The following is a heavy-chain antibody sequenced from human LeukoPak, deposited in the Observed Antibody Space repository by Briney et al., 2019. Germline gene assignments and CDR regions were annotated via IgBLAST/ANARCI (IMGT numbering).Heavy chain of an antibody. CDR2: IKPDGSEK. V-gene: IGHV3-7*01. CDR1: GFTFSRYW. CDR3: ARGRDSPDV. Sequence: GGSLRLSCAASGFTFSRYWMSWVRQAPGKGLEWVANIKPDGSEKYYVDSVKGRFTISRDNAKNSLYLQMNSLRAEDTALYYCARGRDSPDVWGQGTTVTVSS. J-gene: IGHJ6*02. D-gene: IGHD2-15*01.